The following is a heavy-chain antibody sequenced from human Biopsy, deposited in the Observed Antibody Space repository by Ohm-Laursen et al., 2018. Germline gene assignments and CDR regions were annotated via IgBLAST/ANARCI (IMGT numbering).Heavy chain of an antibody. CDR2: VDWDDYK. D-gene: IGHD6-13*01. J-gene: IGHJ6*02. CDR3: ARTPILIVSAGLVYRHRRHLQGMDV. Sequence: PTQTLTLTCSFSGFSLSARGMCVSWILQAPGKALEWLARVDWDDYKDYSASLRTKLSISKDTSNDQVVLTVNNVDPADTATYYCARTPILIVSAGLVYRHRRHLQGMDVWGQGIAVTVS. CDR1: GFSLSARGMC. V-gene: IGHV2-70*11.